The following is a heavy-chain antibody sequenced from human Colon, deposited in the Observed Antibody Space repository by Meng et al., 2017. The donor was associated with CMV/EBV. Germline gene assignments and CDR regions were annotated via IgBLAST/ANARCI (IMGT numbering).Heavy chain of an antibody. D-gene: IGHD3-22*01. CDR3: VRSHNTSGYFLDY. V-gene: IGHV3-21*01. J-gene: IGHJ4*02. Sequence: GGSLRLSCAGSGFTFSSYTMSWVRQAPGKGLEWVSSISSGGTYIYYADPLKGRFTVSRDNAKNSLYLQLDSLTVEDTATYYCVRSHNTSGYFLDYWGRGTLVTVSS. CDR1: GFTFSSYT. CDR2: ISSGGTYI.